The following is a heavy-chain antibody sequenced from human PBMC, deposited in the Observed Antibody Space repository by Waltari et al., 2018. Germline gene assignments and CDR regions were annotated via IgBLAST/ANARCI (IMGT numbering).Heavy chain of an antibody. CDR1: GFTFSSYG. CDR2: IWYDGSNK. D-gene: IGHD3-10*01. CDR3: ARDGTLSGGSGSYPGSDAFDI. J-gene: IGHJ3*02. Sequence: QVQLVESGGGVVQPGRSLRLSCAASGFTFSSYGMHWVRQAPGNGLEWVAVIWYDGSNKYYADSVKGRFTISRDNSKNTLYLQMNSLRAEDTAVYYCARDGTLSGGSGSYPGSDAFDIWGQGTMVTVSS. V-gene: IGHV3-33*01.